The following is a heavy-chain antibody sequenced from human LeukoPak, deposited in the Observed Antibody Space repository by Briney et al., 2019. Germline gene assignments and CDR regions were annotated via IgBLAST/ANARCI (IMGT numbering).Heavy chain of an antibody. Sequence: SETLSLTCAVYGGSFSGYYWSWIRQPPGKGLEWIGEINHSGSTNYNPSLKSRVTISVDTSKNHFSLKLSSVTAADTAVYYCARDTLPMTTVTAVDSWGQGTLVTVSS. CDR1: GGSFSGYY. D-gene: IGHD4-17*01. CDR3: ARDTLPMTTVTAVDS. J-gene: IGHJ4*02. CDR2: INHSGST. V-gene: IGHV4-34*01.